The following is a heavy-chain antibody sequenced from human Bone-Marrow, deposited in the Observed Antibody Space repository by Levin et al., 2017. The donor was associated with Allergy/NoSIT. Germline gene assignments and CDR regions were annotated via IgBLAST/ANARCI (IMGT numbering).Heavy chain of an antibody. J-gene: IGHJ6*02. CDR3: ARAVAYDGPSDYSGMDV. D-gene: IGHD5-12*01. CDR1: GGSISSSSYY. Sequence: PSETLSLTCTVSGGSISSSSYYWGWIRQPPGKGLEWIGTIYYSGSTYYNPSLKSRVTISIDMSKNQFSLKLSSVTAADTAVYYCARAVAYDGPSDYSGMDVWGQGTTVTVSS. V-gene: IGHV4-39*07. CDR2: IYYSGST.